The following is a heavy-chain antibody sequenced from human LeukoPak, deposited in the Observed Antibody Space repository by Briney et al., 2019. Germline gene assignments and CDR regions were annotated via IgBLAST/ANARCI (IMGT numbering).Heavy chain of an antibody. J-gene: IGHJ4*02. CDR2: ISGSGGST. Sequence: PGGSLRLSCAASGFTFSSYAMSWVRQAPGKGLEWVSAISGSGGSTYYADSVKGRFTISRDNSRNTLYLQMNSLRAEDTAVYYCATTDYGGNSGGDYWGQGTLVTVSS. D-gene: IGHD4-23*01. V-gene: IGHV3-23*01. CDR1: GFTFSSYA. CDR3: ATTDYGGNSGGDY.